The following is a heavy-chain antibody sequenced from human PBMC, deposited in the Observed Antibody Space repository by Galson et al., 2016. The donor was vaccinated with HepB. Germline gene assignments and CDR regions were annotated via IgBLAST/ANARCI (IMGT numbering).Heavy chain of an antibody. CDR1: GFSFSSYS. V-gene: IGHV3-15*01. CDR3: VADVPEPLAQIDY. Sequence: SLRLSCAASGFSFSSYSMNWVRQAPGKGPEWVARVRSQVDGGTIEYAAPVEGRFTMSRHDSTSTTYLRMNSLKTEDTGVYFCVADVPEPLAQIDYWGQGVRVTVPS. D-gene: IGHD1-14*01. CDR2: VRSQVDGGTI. J-gene: IGHJ4*02.